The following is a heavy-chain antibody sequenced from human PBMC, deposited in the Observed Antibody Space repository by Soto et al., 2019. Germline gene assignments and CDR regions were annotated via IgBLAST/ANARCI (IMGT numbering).Heavy chain of an antibody. V-gene: IGHV1-69*13. Sequence: SVKVSCKASGGTFSSYAISWVRQAPGEGLEWMGGIIPIFGTANYAQKFQGRVTITADESTSTAYMELSSLRSEDTAVYYCASAGGSYYDFGDSFDNWRQGTLVTV. CDR3: ASAGGSYYDFGDSFDN. CDR1: GGTFSSYA. D-gene: IGHD1-26*01. CDR2: IIPIFGTA. J-gene: IGHJ4*01.